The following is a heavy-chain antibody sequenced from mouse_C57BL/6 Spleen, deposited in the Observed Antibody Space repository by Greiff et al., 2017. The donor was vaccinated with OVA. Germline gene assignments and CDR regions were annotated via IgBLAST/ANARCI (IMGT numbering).Heavy chain of an antibody. Sequence: EVMLVESGGGLVKPGGSLKLSCAASGFTFSSYAMSWVRQTPEKRLEWVATISDGGSYTYYPDNVKGRFTISRDNAKNNLYLQMSHLKSEDTAMYYCASLNWDVNYWGQGTTLTVSS. CDR3: ASLNWDVNY. CDR1: GFTFSSYA. J-gene: IGHJ2*01. V-gene: IGHV5-4*03. D-gene: IGHD4-1*01. CDR2: ISDGGSYT.